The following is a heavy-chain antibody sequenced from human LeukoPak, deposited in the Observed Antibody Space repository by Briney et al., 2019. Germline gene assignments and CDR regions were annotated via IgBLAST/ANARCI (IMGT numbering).Heavy chain of an antibody. J-gene: IGHJ4*02. CDR1: GFPFNSYA. CDR2: INGSGGST. CDR3: AKMEAWTTVTGSGVDY. Sequence: PGGSLRLSCAASGFPFNSYAMSWVRQAPGKGLEWVSGINGSGGSTYYADSVKGRFTISRDNSKNTLYLQMNSLRAEDTAVHYCAKMEAWTTVTGSGVDYWGQGTLVTVSS. D-gene: IGHD4-17*01. V-gene: IGHV3-23*01.